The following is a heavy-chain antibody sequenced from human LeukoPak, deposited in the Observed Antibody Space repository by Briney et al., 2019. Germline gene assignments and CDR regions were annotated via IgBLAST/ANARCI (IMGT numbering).Heavy chain of an antibody. V-gene: IGHV1-18*01. D-gene: IGHD2-15*01. CDR3: ARSPAVVAATTREPYYYYGMDV. CDR1: GYTFTTYG. J-gene: IGHJ6*02. Sequence: ASVKVSCKASGYTFTTYGITWVRQAPGQGLEWMGWISTYNGNTNYAQKLQGRVTMTRNTSISTAYMELSSLRSEDTAVYYCARSPAVVAATTREPYYYYGMDVWGQGTTVTVSS. CDR2: ISTYNGNT.